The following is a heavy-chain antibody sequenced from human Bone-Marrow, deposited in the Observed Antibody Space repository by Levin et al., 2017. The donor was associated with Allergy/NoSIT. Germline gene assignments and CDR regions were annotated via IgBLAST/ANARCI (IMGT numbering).Heavy chain of an antibody. J-gene: IGHJ4*02. D-gene: IGHD1-1*01. Sequence: GESLKISCRASGYTFTDYDIHWVRQAPGQGLEWVGRISPNSGGSKYAQKFRGRVTMTGDTSISTAYMELRRLKFDDTAFFYCAALGGLEPFWGQGTLVTVSS. CDR2: ISPNSGGS. CDR3: AALGGLEPF. CDR1: GYTFTDYD. V-gene: IGHV1-2*06.